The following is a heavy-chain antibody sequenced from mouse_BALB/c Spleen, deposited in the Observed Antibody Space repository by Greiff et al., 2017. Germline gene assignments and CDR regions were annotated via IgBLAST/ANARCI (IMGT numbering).Heavy chain of an antibody. J-gene: IGHJ3*01. CDR1: GYSITSDYA. D-gene: IGHD2-1*01. Sequence: EVKLMESGPGLVKPSQSLSLTCTVTGYSITSDYAWNWIRQFPGNKLEWMGYISYSGSTSYNPSLKSRISITRDTSKNQFFLQLNSVTTEDTATYYCARYGNYGGFAYWGQGTLVTVSA. CDR3: ARYGNYGGFAY. V-gene: IGHV3-2*02. CDR2: ISYSGST.